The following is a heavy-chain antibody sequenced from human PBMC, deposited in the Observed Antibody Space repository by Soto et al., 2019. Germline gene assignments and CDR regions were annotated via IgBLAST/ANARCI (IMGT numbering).Heavy chain of an antibody. CDR2: VSHSGRT. Sequence: TSETLSLTCTISCGSISPYSWTWIRQSPGKGLEWIGYVSHSGRTFYTPSLKSRLTMSLDTSRSQFSLRLKSVSAADTAVYYCARLLGGYDDYGGWFAPWGQGTLVTVSS. CDR3: ARLLGGYDDYGGWFAP. V-gene: IGHV4-59*01. D-gene: IGHD4-17*01. J-gene: IGHJ5*02. CDR1: CGSISPYS.